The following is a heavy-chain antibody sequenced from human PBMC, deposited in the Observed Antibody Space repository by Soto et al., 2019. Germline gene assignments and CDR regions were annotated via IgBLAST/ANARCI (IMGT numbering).Heavy chain of an antibody. D-gene: IGHD6-13*01. V-gene: IGHV5-51*01. Sequence: GESLKISCKASGYSFTTYWIGWVRQMPGKGLEWMGIIYPGDSDTRYSPSFQGQVTISADKSISTAYLQWSSLKASDSAMFYCARKDIAGNSVDFWGQGTLVTVYS. J-gene: IGHJ4*02. CDR3: ARKDIAGNSVDF. CDR2: IYPGDSDT. CDR1: GYSFTTYW.